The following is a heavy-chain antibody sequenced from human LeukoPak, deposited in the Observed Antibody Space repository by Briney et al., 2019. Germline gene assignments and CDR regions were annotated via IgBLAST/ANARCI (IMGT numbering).Heavy chain of an antibody. D-gene: IGHD6-19*01. CDR3: ARDADSSGWYRDAFDI. V-gene: IGHV4-38-2*02. CDR1: GYSISSGYY. CDR2: IYHSGST. J-gene: IGHJ3*02. Sequence: SETLSLTCSVSGYSISSGYYWGWIRQPPGKGLEWIGSIYHSGSTYYNPSLKSRVTISVDTSKNQFSLKLSSVTAADTAVYYCARDADSSGWYRDAFDIWGQGTMVTVSS.